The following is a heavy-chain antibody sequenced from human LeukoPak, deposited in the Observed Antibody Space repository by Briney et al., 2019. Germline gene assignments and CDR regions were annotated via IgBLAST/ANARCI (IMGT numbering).Heavy chain of an antibody. CDR3: ARDRQRRDGDAFDI. CDR1: GGSISSGDYY. CDR2: IYYSGST. Sequence: SQTLSLTCTVSGGSISSGDYYWSWIRQPPGKGLEWIGYIYYSGSTYYNPSLKSRVTISVDTSKNQFSLKLSSVTAAEPAVYYCARDRQRRDGDAFDIWGQGTMVTVSS. J-gene: IGHJ3*02. V-gene: IGHV4-30-4*01. D-gene: IGHD5-24*01.